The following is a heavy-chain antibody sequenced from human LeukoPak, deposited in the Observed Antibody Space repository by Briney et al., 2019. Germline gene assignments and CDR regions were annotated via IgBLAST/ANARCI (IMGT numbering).Heavy chain of an antibody. Sequence: ASVKVSCKASGYTFTGYYMHWVRQAPGQGLEWMGWINPNSGGTNYAQKFQGRVTMTRDTSISTACMELSRLRSDDTAVYYCAISISGSYFKLYYFDYWGQGTLVTVSS. V-gene: IGHV1-2*02. CDR3: AISISGSYFKLYYFDY. CDR1: GYTFTGYY. J-gene: IGHJ4*02. D-gene: IGHD1-26*01. CDR2: INPNSGGT.